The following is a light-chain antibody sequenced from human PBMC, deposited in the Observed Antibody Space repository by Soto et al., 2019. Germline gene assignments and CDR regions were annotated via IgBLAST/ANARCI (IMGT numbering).Light chain of an antibody. CDR1: QSIKIY. Sequence: EIVLTQSPAALSLSPGGRATLYCRVSQSIKIYLAWYQQKLGKAPRLLIYDASIRATGIPARFSSSGSRTIFILTISSLEPEDFGVYYCQQRYSWPLTFGGGTKVDIK. CDR2: DAS. J-gene: IGKJ4*02. CDR3: QQRYSWPLT. V-gene: IGKV3-11*01.